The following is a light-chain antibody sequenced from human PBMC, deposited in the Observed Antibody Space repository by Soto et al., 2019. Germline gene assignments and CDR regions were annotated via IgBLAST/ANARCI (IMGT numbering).Light chain of an antibody. Sequence: EVVLTDSPATLSLSRWEIATLSCRASQSVSRYLAWYQQKPGQAPRLLIYDASNRATGIPARFSGSGSGTDFTLTISSLEPEDFAVYYCQQRSSWPITFGQGTRLEIK. V-gene: IGKV3-11*01. J-gene: IGKJ5*01. CDR3: QQRSSWPIT. CDR1: QSVSRY. CDR2: DAS.